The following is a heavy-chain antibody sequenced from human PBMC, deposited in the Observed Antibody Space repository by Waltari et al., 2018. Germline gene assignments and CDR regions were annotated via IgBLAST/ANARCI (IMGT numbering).Heavy chain of an antibody. D-gene: IGHD2-2*01. CDR3: ARDLIVVVPAAMEIYYYYYMDV. V-gene: IGHV3-30*16. J-gene: IGHJ6*03. CDR2: ISYDGSNK. Sequence: QVQLVESGGGVVQPGRSLRLSCAASGFTFSSYAMHWVRQAPGTGLEGVAVISYDGSNKYYADSVKGRFTISRDNSKNTLYLQMNSLRAEDTAVYYCARDLIVVVPAAMEIYYYYYMDVWGKGTTVTVSS. CDR1: GFTFSSYA.